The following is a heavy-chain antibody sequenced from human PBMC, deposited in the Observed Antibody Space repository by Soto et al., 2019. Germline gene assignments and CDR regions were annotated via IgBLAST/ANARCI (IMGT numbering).Heavy chain of an antibody. CDR2: IIPILGIA. V-gene: IGHV1-69*02. CDR1: GGTFTSLT. D-gene: IGHD1-1*01. Sequence: QVHLVQSGAEVKKPGSSVKVSCKTSGGTFTSLTITWVRQAPGQGLEWMGRIIPILGIADYAQKFQGRVTLTADISTSTAYMEVSSLTSEDTAVYYCMRAGTLSQETGDFWGQGSLVTVSS. CDR3: MRAGTLSQETGDF. J-gene: IGHJ4*02.